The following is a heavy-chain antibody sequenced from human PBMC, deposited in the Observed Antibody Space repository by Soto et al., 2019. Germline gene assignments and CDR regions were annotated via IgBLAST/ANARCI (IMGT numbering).Heavy chain of an antibody. D-gene: IGHD3-3*01. CDR2: IIPMLGTA. Sequence: QVQLVQSGAEVKKPGSSVKVSCKASGGTFTTDTFSWVRQAPGDGLEWMGRIIPMLGTAKYAQKFPGRVTITADKSTSTVYMELSSLRSDDTAVYYCARGGGGVLVMTSDWYPDLWGRGTLVTVSS. V-gene: IGHV1-69*08. CDR1: GGTFTTDT. J-gene: IGHJ2*01. CDR3: ARGGGGVLVMTSDWYPDL.